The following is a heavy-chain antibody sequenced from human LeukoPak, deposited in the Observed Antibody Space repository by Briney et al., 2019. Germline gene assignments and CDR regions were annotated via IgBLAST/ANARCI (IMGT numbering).Heavy chain of an antibody. CDR3: ARGGAPYYYYYYMDV. D-gene: IGHD4/OR15-4a*01. J-gene: IGHJ6*03. Sequence: SETLSLTCTVSGYSMSSGYYWGWIRQPPERGLEWIGSMYHTGSTYYNPSLKSRVTISVDTSKNQFYLKLSSVTAADTAVYYCARGGAPYYYYYYMDVWGKGTTVTVSS. V-gene: IGHV4-38-2*02. CDR2: MYHTGST. CDR1: GYSMSSGYY.